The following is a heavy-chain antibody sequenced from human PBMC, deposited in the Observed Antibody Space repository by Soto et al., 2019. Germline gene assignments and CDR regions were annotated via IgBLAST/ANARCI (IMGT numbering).Heavy chain of an antibody. CDR3: ARGGGVGVAGSAAFDM. CDR1: GYPVTAYY. V-gene: IGHV1-2*02. CDR2: INPATGAA. D-gene: IGHD3-3*01. J-gene: IGHJ3*02. Sequence: QLHLVQSGAVVKKPGASVTVSCSASGYPVTAYYMHWVRQAPGRGLEWMGGINPATGAAKYTQTCQGRVTMTRDTSTSTVFMELSGLTSGDTAGFYFARGGGVGVAGSAAFDMWGQGTLVTVSS.